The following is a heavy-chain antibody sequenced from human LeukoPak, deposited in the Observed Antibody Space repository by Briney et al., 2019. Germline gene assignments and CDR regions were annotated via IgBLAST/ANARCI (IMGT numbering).Heavy chain of an antibody. J-gene: IGHJ6*02. V-gene: IGHV6-1*01. CDR1: GDSVSNKNTA. CDR3: ARVSYSSGQNYYYYGMDV. D-gene: IGHD6-19*01. CDR2: TYYRSKWYN. Sequence: SQTLSLTCAISGDSVSNKNTAWNWVRQSPSRGLEWLGRTYYRSKWYNDYAVSVKSRITINPDTSKNQFSLQLNSVTPEDTAVYYCARVSYSSGQNYYYYGMDVWGQGTTVTVSS.